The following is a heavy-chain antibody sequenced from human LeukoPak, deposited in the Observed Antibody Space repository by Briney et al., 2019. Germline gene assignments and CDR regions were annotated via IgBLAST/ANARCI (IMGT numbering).Heavy chain of an antibody. CDR1: GGSISSSSYY. V-gene: IGHV4-39*01. D-gene: IGHD5-24*01. J-gene: IGHJ4*02. Sequence: SETLSLTCTVSGGSISSSSYYWGWIRQPPGKGLEWIGSIYYSGSTYYNPSLKSRVTISVDTSKNQFSLKLSSVTAADTAVYYCASTSRDGYNLKDYWGRGTLVTVSS. CDR3: ASTSRDGYNLKDY. CDR2: IYYSGST.